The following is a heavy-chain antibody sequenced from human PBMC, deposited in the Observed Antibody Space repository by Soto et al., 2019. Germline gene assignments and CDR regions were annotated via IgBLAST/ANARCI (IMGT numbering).Heavy chain of an antibody. D-gene: IGHD3-3*01. CDR2: ISYDGINK. CDR3: AKDQSGYDHYAMDV. V-gene: IGHV3-30*18. Sequence: QVQLVESGGGVVQPGRSLRLSCAASGFIFSSYGMHWVHQAPGKGLEWVAVISYDGINKNHADSVKGRFTISRDNSTNTLHLQMNSLRAEVTAVYYCAKDQSGYDHYAMDVWGQGTAVTVSS. J-gene: IGHJ6*02. CDR1: GFIFSSYG.